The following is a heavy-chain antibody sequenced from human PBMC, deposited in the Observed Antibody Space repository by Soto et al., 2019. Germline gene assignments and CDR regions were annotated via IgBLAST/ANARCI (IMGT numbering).Heavy chain of an antibody. J-gene: IGHJ4*02. CDR3: ARHPPYDTSGYYPH. Sequence: GESLKISCKTSGYTFTSYWIIWVRQTPGKGLEYMGKVDPSDSYTSYSPSFQGNVTISADKSITTAYLQWSTLKASDTAMYYCARHPPYDTSGYYPHWGQGTLVTVSS. D-gene: IGHD3-22*01. V-gene: IGHV5-10-1*01. CDR1: GYTFTSYW. CDR2: VDPSDSYT.